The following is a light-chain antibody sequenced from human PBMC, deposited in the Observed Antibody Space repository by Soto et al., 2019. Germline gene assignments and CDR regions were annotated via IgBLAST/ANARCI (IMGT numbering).Light chain of an antibody. J-gene: IGKJ1*01. V-gene: IGKV1-8*01. CDR3: QQYYSYPS. CDR1: QGISSY. Sequence: AIRMTQSPSSFSASTGDRVTITCRASQGISSYLAWYQQKPGKAPKLLIYAASTLQSGVPSRFSGSGSGTDFTLTTSCLQSEDFATYYCQQYYSYPSIGQGTKVEIK. CDR2: AAS.